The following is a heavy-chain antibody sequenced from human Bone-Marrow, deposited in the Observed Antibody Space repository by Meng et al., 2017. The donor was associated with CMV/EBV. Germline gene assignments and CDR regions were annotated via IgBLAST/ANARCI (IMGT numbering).Heavy chain of an antibody. CDR1: GGSFSGYY. V-gene: IGHV4-34*01. J-gene: IGHJ3*02. Sequence: SETLSLTCAVYGGSFSGYYWSWIRQPPGKGLEWIGEINHSGSTNYNPSLKSRVTISVDTSKNQFSLKLSSVTAADTAVYYCARGRRFGGNGAFDIWGQGPMVTVSS. CDR2: INHSGST. D-gene: IGHD4-23*01. CDR3: ARGRRFGGNGAFDI.